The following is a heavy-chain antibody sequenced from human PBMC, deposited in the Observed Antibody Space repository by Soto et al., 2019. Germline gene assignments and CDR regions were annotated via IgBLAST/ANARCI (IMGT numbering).Heavy chain of an antibody. J-gene: IGHJ2*01. D-gene: IGHD3-10*01. CDR3: ASLYGSGSYYHSYWYFDR. CDR1: GGSISSYY. Sequence: QVQLQESGPGLVKPSETLSLTCTVSGGSISSYYWSWIRQPPGKGLEWIGYIYYSGSTNYNPSLKSPVTIAVDTSKSQLSLKLSSVSAADTAVYYCASLYGSGSYYHSYWYFDRWGRGTLVTVSS. CDR2: IYYSGST. V-gene: IGHV4-59*08.